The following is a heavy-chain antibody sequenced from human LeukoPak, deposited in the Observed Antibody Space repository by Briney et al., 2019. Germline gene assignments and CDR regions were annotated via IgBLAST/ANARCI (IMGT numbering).Heavy chain of an antibody. CDR2: IYSGGST. J-gene: IGHJ4*02. CDR1: GFTVSSNY. CDR3: ARRYCCGDRYFDY. Sequence: GGSLRLSCAASGFTVSSNYMSWVRQAPGKGLEWVSVIYSGGSTYYADSVKGRFTISRDNSKNTLYLQMNSLRTEDTAVYYCARRYCCGDRYFDYWGQGTLVTVSS. V-gene: IGHV3-53*01. D-gene: IGHD2-21*02.